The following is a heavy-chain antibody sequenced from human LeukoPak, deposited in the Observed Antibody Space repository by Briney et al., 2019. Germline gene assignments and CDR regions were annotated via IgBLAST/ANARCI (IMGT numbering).Heavy chain of an antibody. CDR2: IYYSGST. CDR3: ARVTLRDGYYM. D-gene: IGHD5-24*01. V-gene: IGHV4-61*01. CDR1: GGSVSSGSYY. J-gene: IGHJ4*02. Sequence: SETLSLTCTVSGGSVSSGSYYWSWIRQPPGKGLEWIGYIYYSGSTSYNPSLKGRVTISVDKSKNQFSLKLSSVTAADTAVYYCARVTLRDGYYMWGQGTLVTVSS.